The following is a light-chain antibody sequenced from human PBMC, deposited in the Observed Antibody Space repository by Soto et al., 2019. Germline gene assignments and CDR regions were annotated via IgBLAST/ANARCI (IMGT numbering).Light chain of an antibody. CDR3: QQSFSPLLT. CDR2: AAS. V-gene: IGKV1-9*01. Sequence: DIQLTQSPSFLSASVGDRVTITCRASQGIAGSLAWYQQKPGKPPKVLIYAASTLQSGVPSRFSGSASGAEFTLTISNLQSEDFATYYCQQSFSPLLTFGGGTKVDI. J-gene: IGKJ4*01. CDR1: QGIAGS.